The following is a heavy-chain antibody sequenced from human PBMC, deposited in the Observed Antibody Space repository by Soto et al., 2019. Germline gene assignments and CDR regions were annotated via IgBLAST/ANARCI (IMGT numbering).Heavy chain of an antibody. CDR2: INSDGSST. CDR1: GFTFRSDW. Sequence: PGGSLRLSCAASGFTFRSDWMHWVRQAPGKGLVWVSRINSDGSSTSYADSVKGRFTISRDNAKNTLYLQMNSLRAEDTAVYYCAREAAAGTEEYYFDYWGQGTLVTVSS. V-gene: IGHV3-74*01. J-gene: IGHJ4*02. D-gene: IGHD6-13*01. CDR3: AREAAAGTEEYYFDY.